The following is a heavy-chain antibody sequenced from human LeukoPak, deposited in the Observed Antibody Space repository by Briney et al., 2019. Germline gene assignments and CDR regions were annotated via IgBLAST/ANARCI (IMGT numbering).Heavy chain of an antibody. CDR2: IDTSGST. V-gene: IGHV4-61*02. CDR1: GGSISSGSYY. D-gene: IGHD4-17*01. J-gene: IGHJ4*02. Sequence: PSETPSLTCTVSGGSISSGSYYWSWIRQPAGKGLEWIGRIDTSGSTNYNPSLKSRVTMSADTSKKQFSLKLRSVTAADTAVYYCAREGIYGDYRHWGQGTLVTVSS. CDR3: AREGIYGDYRH.